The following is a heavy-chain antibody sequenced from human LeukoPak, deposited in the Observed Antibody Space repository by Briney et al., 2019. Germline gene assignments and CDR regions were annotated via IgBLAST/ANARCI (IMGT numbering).Heavy chain of an antibody. CDR3: ARESGYNSHAFDI. V-gene: IGHV4-39*07. Sequence: PSETLSLTCTVSGGSISSSSYYWGWIRQPPGKGLEWIGSIYYSGSTYYNPSLKSRVTISVDTSKNQFSLKLSSVTAADTAVYYCARESGYNSHAFDIWGQGTMVTVSS. CDR1: GGSISSSSYY. D-gene: IGHD5-24*01. CDR2: IYYSGST. J-gene: IGHJ3*02.